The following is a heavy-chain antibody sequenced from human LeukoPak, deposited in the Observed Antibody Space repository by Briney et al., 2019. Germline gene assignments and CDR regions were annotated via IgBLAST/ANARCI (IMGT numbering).Heavy chain of an antibody. V-gene: IGHV3-49*03. CDR1: GFTFGDYA. CDR3: TGSGSYYNGGFDY. D-gene: IGHD3-10*01. Sequence: GGSLRLSCTASGFTFGDYAMSWFRQAPGKGLEWVGFIRSKAYGGTTEYAASVKGRFTISRDDSKSIAYLQMNSLKTEDTAVYYCTGSGSYYNGGFDYWGQGTLATVSS. J-gene: IGHJ4*02. CDR2: IRSKAYGGTT.